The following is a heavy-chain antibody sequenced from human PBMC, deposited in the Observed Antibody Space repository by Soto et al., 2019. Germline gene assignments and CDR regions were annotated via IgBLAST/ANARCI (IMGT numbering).Heavy chain of an antibody. D-gene: IGHD6-13*01. CDR3: ARVGIAAASMEALDI. CDR2: IYYSGNT. J-gene: IGHJ3*02. V-gene: IGHV4-39*01. CDR1: GGSISSSSYY. Sequence: SETLSLTCTVSGGSISSSSYYWGWIRQPPGKGLEWIGSIYYSGNTYYNPSLKSRVTISVDTAKNQFSLKLSSVTAADTAVYYCARVGIAAASMEALDIWGQGTMVTVSS.